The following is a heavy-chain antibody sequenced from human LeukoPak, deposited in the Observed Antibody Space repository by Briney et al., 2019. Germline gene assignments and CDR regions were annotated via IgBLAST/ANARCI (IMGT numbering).Heavy chain of an antibody. CDR1: GFTFSSYA. CDR3: AKARDDYGAYPKDY. J-gene: IGHJ4*02. D-gene: IGHD4-17*01. Sequence: PGGSLRLSCAASGFTFSSYAMSWVRQAPGKGLEWVSAISGSGGSTYYADSVKGRFTISRDNSKNTLYLQMDSLRAEDTAVYYCAKARDDYGAYPKDYWGQGTLVSPSS. V-gene: IGHV3-23*01. CDR2: ISGSGGST.